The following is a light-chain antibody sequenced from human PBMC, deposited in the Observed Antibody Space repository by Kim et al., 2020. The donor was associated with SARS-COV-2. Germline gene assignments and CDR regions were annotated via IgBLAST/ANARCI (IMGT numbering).Light chain of an antibody. CDR2: QDS. CDR3: QAWDSSTHWV. Sequence: SYELNQPPSVSVSPGQTASITCSGDKLGDKYACWYQQKPGQSPVLVIYQDSKRPSGIPERFSGSNSGNTATLTISGTQAMDEADYYCQAWDSSTHWVFGGGTKLTVL. CDR1: KLGDKY. V-gene: IGLV3-1*01. J-gene: IGLJ3*02.